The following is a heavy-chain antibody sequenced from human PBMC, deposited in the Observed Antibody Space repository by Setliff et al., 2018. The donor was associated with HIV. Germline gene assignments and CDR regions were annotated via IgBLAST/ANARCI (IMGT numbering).Heavy chain of an antibody. CDR2: IYWDDDP. Sequence: KSGPTLVNTTETLTLTCNFSGFSLSTSGMGVGWVRQPPGEALEWVALIYWDDDPRYNPSLKSRLTIVKDTSKSLVVLVMTNMDPTDTATYFCVHSTGPDYFHCWGPGTLVTGSS. CDR3: VHSTGPDYFHC. V-gene: IGHV2-5*02. J-gene: IGHJ4*02. CDR1: GFSLSTSGMG.